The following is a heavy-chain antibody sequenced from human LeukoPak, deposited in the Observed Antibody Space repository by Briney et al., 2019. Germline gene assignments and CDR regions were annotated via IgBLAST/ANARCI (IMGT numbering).Heavy chain of an antibody. CDR1: GFTFSSYE. CDR3: ARVKTAGDFWSGYQYYFDY. V-gene: IGHV3-21*01. CDR2: ISSSSSYI. J-gene: IGHJ4*02. D-gene: IGHD3-3*01. Sequence: PGGSLRLSCAASGFTFSSYEMNWVRQAPGKGLEWVSSISSSSSYIYYADSVKGRFTISRDNAKNSLYLQMNSLRAEDTAVYYCARVKTAGDFWSGYQYYFDYWGQGTLVTVSS.